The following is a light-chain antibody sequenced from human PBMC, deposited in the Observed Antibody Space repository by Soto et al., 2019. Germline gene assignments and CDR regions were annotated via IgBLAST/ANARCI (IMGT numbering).Light chain of an antibody. Sequence: QAALTEPASVSGSPGQSITISCTGTISDIGAYNYVSWYQQYPGRAPKLMIYEVNNRPSGVSNRFSGSKSGNTASLTISGLQAEDEADYYCSSFTTSRTYVVGAGTKVTVL. CDR1: ISDIGAYNY. J-gene: IGLJ1*01. CDR2: EVN. V-gene: IGLV2-14*01. CDR3: SSFTTSRTYV.